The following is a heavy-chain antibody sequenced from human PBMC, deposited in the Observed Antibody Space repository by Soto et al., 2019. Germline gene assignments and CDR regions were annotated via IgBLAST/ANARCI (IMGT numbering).Heavy chain of an antibody. V-gene: IGHV1-3*01. J-gene: IGHJ6*02. D-gene: IGHD3-10*01. Sequence: QVPLVQSGAEVKKPGASVKVSCKASGYTFTSYAMHWVRQAPGQRLEWMGWINAGNGNTKYSQKSQGRVTITRDTSASTAYMELSSLRSEDTAVYYCARVRITMVRGVISYYYGMDVWGQGTTVTVSS. CDR2: INAGNGNT. CDR3: ARVRITMVRGVISYYYGMDV. CDR1: GYTFTSYA.